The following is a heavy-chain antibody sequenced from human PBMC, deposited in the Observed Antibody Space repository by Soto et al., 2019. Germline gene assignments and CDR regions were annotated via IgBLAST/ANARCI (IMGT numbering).Heavy chain of an antibody. D-gene: IGHD5-18*01. V-gene: IGHV4-30-2*01. CDR2: IFHSGNT. CDR3: DRIDGDKAMDTVIAFDI. J-gene: IGHJ3*02. Sequence: PSETLSLTCAVSGGSISSGGYSWSWIRQPPGKGLEWIGYIFHSGNTYYNPSLNSRGTISVDRSKNQFSLNLSSVTAADTAVYYCDRIDGDKAMDTVIAFDIWGQGKMVTVSS. CDR1: GGSISSGGYS.